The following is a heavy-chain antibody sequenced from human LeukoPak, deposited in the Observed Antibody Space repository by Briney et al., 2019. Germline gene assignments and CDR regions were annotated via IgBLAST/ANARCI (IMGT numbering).Heavy chain of an antibody. Sequence: SETLSLTCAVSNGSINSGGYSWSWVRQPPGQGLEWLGYIDHSGSTYYNPSLKSRATISVDTSKNQFSLKLSSVTAADTAVYYWPGPLGTNREENWFNPWAREPWSPSPQ. CDR1: NGSINSGGYS. J-gene: IGHJ5*02. CDR3: PGPLGTNREENWFNP. CDR2: IDHSGST. D-gene: IGHD1-14*01. V-gene: IGHV4-30-2*01.